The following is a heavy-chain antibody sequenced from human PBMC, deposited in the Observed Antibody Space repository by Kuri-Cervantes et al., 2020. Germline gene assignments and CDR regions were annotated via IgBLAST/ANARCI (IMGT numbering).Heavy chain of an antibody. CDR1: GGSISSYYW. CDR2: IYWDNDR. CDR3: AHVPQYYYESGNYYWGHIDY. Sequence: TLSLTCTVSGGSISSYYWSWIRQPPGKALEWLALIYWDNDRQYSPSLKSRLTITKDTSKNLVVLTVTNMDPVDTATYYCAHVPQYYYESGNYYWGHIDYWGQGTLVTVSS. J-gene: IGHJ4*02. D-gene: IGHD3-22*01. V-gene: IGHV2-5*08.